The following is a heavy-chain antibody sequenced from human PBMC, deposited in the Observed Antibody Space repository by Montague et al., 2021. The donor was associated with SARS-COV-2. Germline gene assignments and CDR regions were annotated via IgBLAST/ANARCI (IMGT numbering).Heavy chain of an antibody. D-gene: IGHD6-19*01. J-gene: IGHJ4*02. CDR1: GFGFSVYW. CDR3: AREPAVGGEYYFDH. V-gene: IGHV3-74*01. Sequence: SLRLSCAASGFGFSVYWMNWVRQAPGKGLVWVSRISPDGSDTAYADFVKGRFIISRDNAGDTLYLQMNSLRADDAALYYCAREPAVGGEYYFDHWGQGTLVTVSS. CDR2: ISPDGSDT.